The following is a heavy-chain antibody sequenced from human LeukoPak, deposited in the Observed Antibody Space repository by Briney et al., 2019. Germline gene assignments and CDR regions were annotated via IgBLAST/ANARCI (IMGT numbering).Heavy chain of an antibody. CDR3: AKGYRKGRWLPLDY. CDR2: IRYDGSKK. V-gene: IGHV3-30*02. D-gene: IGHD5-24*01. J-gene: IGHJ4*02. Sequence: GGSLRLSCAASGFTFSNYGMHWVRRAPGKALEWVTFIRYDGSKKYYADSVKGRFTISRDNAKNSLYVQMNSLRAEDTALYYCAKGYRKGRWLPLDYWGQGTLVTVSS. CDR1: GFTFSNYG.